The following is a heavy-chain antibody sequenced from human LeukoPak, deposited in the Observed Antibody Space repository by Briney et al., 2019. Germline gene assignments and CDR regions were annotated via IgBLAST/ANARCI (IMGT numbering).Heavy chain of an antibody. D-gene: IGHD3-10*01. CDR3: AKSGGLSGSGRLAMDV. Sequence: PGGSLRLSCAASGFTFSSYSMNWVRQAPGKGLEWVSSISSSSSYIYYADSVKGRFTISRDNAKNSLYLQMNSLRVEDTAVYYCAKSGGLSGSGRLAMDVWGQGTTVTVSS. J-gene: IGHJ6*02. CDR2: ISSSSSYI. CDR1: GFTFSSYS. V-gene: IGHV3-21*04.